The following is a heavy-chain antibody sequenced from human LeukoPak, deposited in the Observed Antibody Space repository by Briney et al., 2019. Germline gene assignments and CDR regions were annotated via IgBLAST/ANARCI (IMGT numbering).Heavy chain of an antibody. D-gene: IGHD1-26*01. Sequence: VASVKVSCKASGGTFSSYAISWVRQAPGQGLEWMGGIIPIFGTANYAQKFQGRVTITADKSTSTAYMELGSLRSEDTAVYYCARLGSYHGSLDYWGQGTLVTVSS. V-gene: IGHV1-69*06. CDR1: GGTFSSYA. CDR3: ARLGSYHGSLDY. CDR2: IIPIFGTA. J-gene: IGHJ4*02.